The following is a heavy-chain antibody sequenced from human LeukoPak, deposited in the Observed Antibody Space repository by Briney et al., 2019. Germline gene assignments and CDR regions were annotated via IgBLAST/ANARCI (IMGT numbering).Heavy chain of an antibody. CDR3: ARAQYSSSLLYYGMDV. Sequence: SETLSLTCTVSGGSISTYYWSWIRQPPGKGLEWIGCFYYSGSTNYNPSLKSRVTILVDTSKNQFSLKLSSVTAADTALYYCARAQYSSSLLYYGMDVWGQGTTVTVSS. CDR2: FYYSGST. D-gene: IGHD6-13*01. CDR1: GGSISTYY. V-gene: IGHV4-59*08. J-gene: IGHJ6*02.